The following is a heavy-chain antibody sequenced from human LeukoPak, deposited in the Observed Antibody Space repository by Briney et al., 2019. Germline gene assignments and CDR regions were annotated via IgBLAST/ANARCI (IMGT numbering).Heavy chain of an antibody. CDR2: INPNSGGT. D-gene: IGHD3-16*01. J-gene: IGHJ3*02. CDR3: ARLRLGEFDAFDI. V-gene: IGHV1-2*02. Sequence: ASVKVSCKTSGYTFTDSYIHWVRQAPGQGLEWMGWINPNSGGTNYAQKFQGRVTMTRDTSISTAYMELSRLRSDDTAVYYCARLRLGEFDAFDIWGQGTMVTVSS. CDR1: GYTFTDSY.